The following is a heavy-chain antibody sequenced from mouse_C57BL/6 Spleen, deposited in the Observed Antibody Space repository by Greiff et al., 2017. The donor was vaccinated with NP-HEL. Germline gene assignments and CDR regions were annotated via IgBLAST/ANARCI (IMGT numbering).Heavy chain of an antibody. J-gene: IGHJ2*01. V-gene: IGHV1-54*01. CDR3: AREDSSGVFDY. Sequence: VQLQQSGAELVRPGTSVKVSCKASGYAFTNYLIEWVKQRPGQGLEWIGVINPGSGGTNYNEKFKGKATLTADKSSSTAYMQLSSLTSEDSAVYFCAREDSSGVFDYGGQGTTLTVSS. CDR1: GYAFTNYL. CDR2: INPGSGGT. D-gene: IGHD3-2*02.